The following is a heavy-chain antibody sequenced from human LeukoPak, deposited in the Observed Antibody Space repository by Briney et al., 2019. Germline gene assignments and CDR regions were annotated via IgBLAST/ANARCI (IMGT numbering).Heavy chain of an antibody. CDR2: TRSSGST. D-gene: IGHD6-6*01. CDR3: ERDSTLAARPGHVY. J-gene: IGHJ4*02. Sequence: SETLSLTCTVSGGSISSYYWSWIRQPPGKGLEWIGETRSSGSTNYNPFFKNRVTISVDMSKNQFSLKLRSVTAADTAVYYCERDSTLAARPGHVYWGQGTLVTVSS. V-gene: IGHV4-59*12. CDR1: GGSISSYY.